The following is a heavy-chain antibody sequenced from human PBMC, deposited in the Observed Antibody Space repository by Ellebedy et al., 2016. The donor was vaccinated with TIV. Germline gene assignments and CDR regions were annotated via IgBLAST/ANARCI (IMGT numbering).Heavy chain of an antibody. CDR3: ARIPGYGGNHGAFDI. D-gene: IGHD4-23*01. J-gene: IGHJ3*02. V-gene: IGHV2-70*11. Sequence: SGPTLVKPTQTLTLTCTFSGFSLSTSGMCVSWIRQPPGKALEWLARIDWDDDKYYSTSLKTRLTISKDTSKNQVVLTMTNMDPVDTATYYCARIPGYGGNHGAFDIWGQGTMVTVSS. CDR1: GFSLSTSGMC. CDR2: IDWDDDK.